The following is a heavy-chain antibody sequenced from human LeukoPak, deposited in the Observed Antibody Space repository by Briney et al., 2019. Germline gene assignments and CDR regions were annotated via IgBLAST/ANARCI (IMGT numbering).Heavy chain of an antibody. CDR3: ARDQGYCSRTNYCYYYYMDV. CDR2: IRTTSNTI. J-gene: IGHJ6*03. Sequence: PGGSLRLSCAASGFTLSSYSINWVRQAPGKGMEWVSYIRTTSNTIHYADSVKGRFTISRDNAKNSLYLQMNSLRAEDTAVYYCARDQGYCSRTNYCYYYYMDVWGKGTTVTVSS. D-gene: IGHD2-2*01. CDR1: GFTLSSYS. V-gene: IGHV3-48*04.